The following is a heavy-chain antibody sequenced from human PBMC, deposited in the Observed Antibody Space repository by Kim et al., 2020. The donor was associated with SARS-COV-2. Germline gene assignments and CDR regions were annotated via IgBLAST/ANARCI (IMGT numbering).Heavy chain of an antibody. CDR3: ARASGHRYNWFDP. V-gene: IGHV4-30-2*01. J-gene: IGHJ5*02. D-gene: IGHD3-3*01. Sequence: YNPSLKSRVTISVDRSKNHFSLKLSSVTAADTAVYYCARASGHRYNWFDPWGQGTLVTVSS.